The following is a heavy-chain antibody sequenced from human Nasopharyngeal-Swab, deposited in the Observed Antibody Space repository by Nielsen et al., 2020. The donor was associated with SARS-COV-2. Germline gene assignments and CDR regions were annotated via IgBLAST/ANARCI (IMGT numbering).Heavy chain of an antibody. CDR1: GDSVSTNNAA. J-gene: IGHJ6*02. D-gene: IGHD3-10*01. Sequence: SQTLSLTCVISGDSVSTNNAAWNWIRQSPSRGLEWLGRTYYRSKWYNDYAVSVKSRITINPDTSKNQFSLQLNSVTPEDTAVYYCARDLLWFGELSLEFGNGMDVWGQGTTVTVSS. V-gene: IGHV6-1*01. CDR3: ARDLLWFGELSLEFGNGMDV. CDR2: TYYRSKWYN.